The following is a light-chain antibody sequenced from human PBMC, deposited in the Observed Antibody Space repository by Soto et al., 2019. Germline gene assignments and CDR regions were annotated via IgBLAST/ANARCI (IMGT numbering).Light chain of an antibody. CDR1: QSISYN. Sequence: IVLTQSSATLSLSPGERATLSCRASQSISYNLAWYQQKPGQAPRLLIYDASNRATGVPARFSGSGSGTDFTLSISSLEPEDFAVYYCQQRGDWPLYTFGQGSRLEIK. CDR3: QQRGDWPLYT. CDR2: DAS. J-gene: IGKJ2*01. V-gene: IGKV3-11*01.